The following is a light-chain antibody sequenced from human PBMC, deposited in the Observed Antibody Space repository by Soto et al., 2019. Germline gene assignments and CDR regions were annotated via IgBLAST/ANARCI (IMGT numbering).Light chain of an antibody. CDR2: EVS. V-gene: IGLV2-14*01. Sequence: QSALTQPASVSGSPGQSITISCTGTSSDVGGYNYVSWYQQHPGKAPKLMIYEVSNRPSGVSNRFSGSKSGNTASLTISGLQAEDEADYYCSSYTSSSNYVYGNGKKVTVL. CDR3: SSYTSSSNYV. J-gene: IGLJ1*01. CDR1: SSDVGGYNY.